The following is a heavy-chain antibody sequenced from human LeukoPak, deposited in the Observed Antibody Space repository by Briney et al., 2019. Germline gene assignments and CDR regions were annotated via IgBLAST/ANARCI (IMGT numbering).Heavy chain of an antibody. Sequence: GESLKISCKGSGYSFTSYWIGWVRQMPGKGLEWMGIIYPGDSNTRYSPSFQGQVTISADKSISTAYLQWSSLKASDTAMYYCARLTGGLRWVVAYFDYWGQGTLVTVSS. CDR3: ARLTGGLRWVVAYFDY. CDR1: GYSFTSYW. D-gene: IGHD4-23*01. V-gene: IGHV5-51*01. CDR2: IYPGDSNT. J-gene: IGHJ4*02.